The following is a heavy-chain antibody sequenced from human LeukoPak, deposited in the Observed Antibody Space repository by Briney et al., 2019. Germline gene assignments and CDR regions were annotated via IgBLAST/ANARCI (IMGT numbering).Heavy chain of an antibody. CDR3: ARDLRSYQYYYYYGMDV. V-gene: IGHV3-11*01. J-gene: IGHJ6*02. D-gene: IGHD1-26*01. CDR1: GFTFSDYY. Sequence: GGSLRLSCAASGFTFSDYYMSWIRQAPGKGLEWVSYISSSGSTIYYADSVKGRFTISRDNAKNSLYLQMNSLRAEDTAVYYCARDLRSYQYYYYYGMDVWGQGTTVTVSS. CDR2: ISSSGSTI.